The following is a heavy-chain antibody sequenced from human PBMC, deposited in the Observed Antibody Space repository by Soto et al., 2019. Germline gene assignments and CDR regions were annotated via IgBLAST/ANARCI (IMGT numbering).Heavy chain of an antibody. CDR1: GGSISSSSYY. V-gene: IGHV4-39*01. CDR2: IYYSGST. D-gene: IGHD2-2*01. Sequence: SETLSLTCTVSGGSISSSSYYWGWIRQPPGKGLEWIGSIYYSGSTYYNPSLKSRVTISVDTSKNQFSLKLSSVTAADTAVYYCARLGGRSTDYWGQGTLVTVSS. J-gene: IGHJ4*02. CDR3: ARLGGRSTDY.